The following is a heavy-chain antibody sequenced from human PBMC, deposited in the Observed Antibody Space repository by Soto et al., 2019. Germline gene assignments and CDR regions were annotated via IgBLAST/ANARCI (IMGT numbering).Heavy chain of an antibody. D-gene: IGHD3-10*01. CDR1: GGSSSRYY. V-gene: IGHV4-39*01. Sequence: SETLSLTCTVAGGSSSRYYWGWIRQPPGKGLEWIGSIYYSGSTYYNPSLKSRVTISVDTSKNQFSLKLSSVTAADTAVYYCAKGGSGSYSNAFDIWGQGTMVTVSS. CDR2: IYYSGST. CDR3: AKGGSGSYSNAFDI. J-gene: IGHJ3*02.